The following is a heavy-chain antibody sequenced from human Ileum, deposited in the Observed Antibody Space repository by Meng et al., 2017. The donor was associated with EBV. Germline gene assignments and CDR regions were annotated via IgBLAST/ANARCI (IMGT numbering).Heavy chain of an antibody. V-gene: IGHV4-30-4*01. J-gene: IGHJ4*02. CDR2: HSGST. D-gene: IGHD1-26*01. CDR3: VSYAVGAGGIGY. Sequence: QGRRQESGPGLVKPSQTLSLTCAVSGVSISSGYFHWSWIRQPPGKGLEWIGHSGSTSYNPSLRSRVTISVDTSKNQFSLKVDSATAGDTAVYYCVSYAVGAGGIGYWGQGILVTVSS. CDR1: GVSISSGYFH.